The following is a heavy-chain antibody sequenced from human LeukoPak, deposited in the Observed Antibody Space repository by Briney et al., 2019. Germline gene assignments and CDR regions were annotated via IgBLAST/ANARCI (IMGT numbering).Heavy chain of an antibody. Sequence: SQTLSLTCAVSGGSISSGGYSWSWIRQPPGKGLEWIGYIYDSGSTYYNPSLKSRVTISVDRSKNQFSLKLSSVTAADTAVYYCARAGRLTQNHDAFDIWGQGTMVTVSS. CDR3: ARAGRLTQNHDAFDI. J-gene: IGHJ3*02. D-gene: IGHD3-10*01. CDR1: GGSISSGGYS. V-gene: IGHV4-30-2*01. CDR2: IYDSGST.